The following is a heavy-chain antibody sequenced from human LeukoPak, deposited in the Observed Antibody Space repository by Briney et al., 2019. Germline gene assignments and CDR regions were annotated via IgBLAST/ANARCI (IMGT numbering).Heavy chain of an antibody. J-gene: IGHJ4*02. V-gene: IGHV4-59*01. CDR2: IYYGGST. Sequence: SETLSLTCTVSGGSISSYYWSWIRQPPGKGLEWIGYIYYGGSTNYNPSLKSRVTISVDTSKDQFSLKLSSVTAADTAVYYCARHPTYYYDSSGYVDYWGQGTLVTVSS. D-gene: IGHD3-22*01. CDR3: ARHPTYYYDSSGYVDY. CDR1: GGSISSYY.